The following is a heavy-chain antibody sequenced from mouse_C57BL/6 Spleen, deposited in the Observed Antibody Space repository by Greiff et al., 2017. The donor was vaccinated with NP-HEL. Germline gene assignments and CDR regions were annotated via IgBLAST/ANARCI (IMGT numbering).Heavy chain of an antibody. V-gene: IGHV1-7*01. CDR1: GYTFTSYW. J-gene: IGHJ1*03. Sequence: QVQLQQSGAELAKPGASVKLSCKASGYTFTSYWMHWVKQRPGQGLEWIGYINPSSGYTKYNQKFKDKATLTADKSSSTAYMQLSSLTSADSAVSSCGRAGYGKRGYFDDWGKGTTVTVSS. CDR2: INPSSGYT. D-gene: IGHD2-10*02. CDR3: GRAGYGKRGYFDD.